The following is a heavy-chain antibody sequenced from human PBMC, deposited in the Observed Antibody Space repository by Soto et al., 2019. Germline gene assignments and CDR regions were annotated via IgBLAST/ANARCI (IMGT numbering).Heavy chain of an antibody. CDR1: GYSFTSYH. CDR3: ARDDVRAYGDYVGVLGGFDP. CDR2: INPSGSRT. D-gene: IGHD4-17*01. Sequence: QVQLVQSGAEVKKPGASVKVSCKASGYSFTSYHMHWVRQAPGQGLEWMGIINPSGSRTTYSQKFQGRLSMTRDTSTSTVYMELSSLRSEDTALYYCARDDVRAYGDYVGVLGGFDPWGQGTLVTVSS. V-gene: IGHV1-46*01. J-gene: IGHJ5*02.